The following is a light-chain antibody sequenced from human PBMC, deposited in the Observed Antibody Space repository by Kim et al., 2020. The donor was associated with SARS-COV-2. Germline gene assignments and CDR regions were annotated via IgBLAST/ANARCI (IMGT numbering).Light chain of an antibody. CDR2: EDS. Sequence: SLYPGQTDSITCTGDRLGDKYAGWYQQKPGQAPVLVIYEDSKRPSGIPERFSGSNSGNTATLTISGTQAMDEADYYCQAWDSSTVVFGGGTQLTV. J-gene: IGLJ2*01. CDR1: RLGDKY. V-gene: IGLV3-1*01. CDR3: QAWDSSTVV.